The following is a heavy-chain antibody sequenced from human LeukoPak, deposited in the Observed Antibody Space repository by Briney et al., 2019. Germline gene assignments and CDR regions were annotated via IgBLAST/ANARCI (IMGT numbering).Heavy chain of an antibody. CDR1: GFIFNNYG. J-gene: IGHJ4*02. Sequence: PGGSLRLSCAASGFIFNNYGLVWVRQAPGKGLEWVSAISNDGGGTTYADFVKGRFSVSRDNSKNTLFLQLNSLRAEDTATYYCVRGDRREDWGQGTLVTVSS. CDR3: VRGDRRED. D-gene: IGHD3-16*02. CDR2: ISNDGGGT. V-gene: IGHV3-23*01.